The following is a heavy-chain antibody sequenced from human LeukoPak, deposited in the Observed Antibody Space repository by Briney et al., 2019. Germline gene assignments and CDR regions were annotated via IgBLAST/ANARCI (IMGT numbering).Heavy chain of an antibody. J-gene: IGHJ4*02. CDR1: GFTFSDYY. V-gene: IGHV3-7*01. D-gene: IGHD3-9*01. CDR2: IKQDGSEK. Sequence: GGSLRLSCAASGFTFSDYYMSWIRQAPGKGLEWVANIKQDGSEKYYVDSVKGRFTISRDNAKNSLYLQMNSLRAEDTAVYYCARGSSVTGYIYWGQGTLVTVSS. CDR3: ARGSSVTGYIY.